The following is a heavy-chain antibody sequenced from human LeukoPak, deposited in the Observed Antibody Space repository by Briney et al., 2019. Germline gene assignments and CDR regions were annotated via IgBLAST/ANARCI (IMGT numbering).Heavy chain of an antibody. CDR3: ARAGRAVARTGIHGMDV. CDR2: IYSGGST. CDR1: GFTVSSNY. Sequence: GGSLRLSCAASGFTVSSNYVSWVRQAPGKGLEWVSVIYSGGSTYYADSVKGRFTISRHNSKNTLYLQMNSLRAEDTAVYYCARAGRAVARTGIHGMDVWGQGTTVTVSS. V-gene: IGHV3-53*04. D-gene: IGHD6-19*01. J-gene: IGHJ6*02.